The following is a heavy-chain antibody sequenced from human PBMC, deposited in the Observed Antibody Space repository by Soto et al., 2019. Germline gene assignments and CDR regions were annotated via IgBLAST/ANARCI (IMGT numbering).Heavy chain of an antibody. CDR2: INPDGSRI. Sequence: EVQLMESGGGLVQPGGSLRLSCAASGFALSSYWMHWVRQVPGKGLMWVSRINPDGSRIDYADSVHGRFTISKDNAKNSVFLQMNSLRAEDTAVYYCARVPVGAYGKVDAWGQGSLVTVSS. CDR3: ARVPVGAYGKVDA. V-gene: IGHV3-74*01. J-gene: IGHJ5*02. CDR1: GFALSSYW. D-gene: IGHD1-26*01.